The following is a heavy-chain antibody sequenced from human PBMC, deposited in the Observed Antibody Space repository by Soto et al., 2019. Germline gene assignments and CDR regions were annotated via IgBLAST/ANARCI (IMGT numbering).Heavy chain of an antibody. CDR1: GFTFSSYA. CDR2: ISGSGGST. J-gene: IGHJ5*02. V-gene: IGHV3-23*01. D-gene: IGHD3-3*01. Sequence: GSLRLSCAASGFTFSSYAMSWVRQAPGKGLEWVSAISGSGGSTYYADSVKGRFTISRDNSKNTLYLQMNSLRAEDTAVYYCANAIFGVVRPDWFDPWGQGTLVTVSS. CDR3: ANAIFGVVRPDWFDP.